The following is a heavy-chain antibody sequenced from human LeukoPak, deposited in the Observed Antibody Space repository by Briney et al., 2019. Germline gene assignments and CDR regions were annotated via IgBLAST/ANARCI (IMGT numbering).Heavy chain of an antibody. D-gene: IGHD6-13*01. V-gene: IGHV1-69*04. CDR2: IIPILGIA. CDR1: GGTFSSYA. J-gene: IGHJ6*02. CDR3: ARAGYSSSWYVSYYGMDV. Sequence: SVKVSCKASGGTFSSYAISWVRQAPGQGLEWMGRIIPILGIANYAQKFQGRVTITADKSTSTAYMELSSLRSEDTAVYYCARAGYSSSWYVSYYGMDVWGQGTTVTVSS.